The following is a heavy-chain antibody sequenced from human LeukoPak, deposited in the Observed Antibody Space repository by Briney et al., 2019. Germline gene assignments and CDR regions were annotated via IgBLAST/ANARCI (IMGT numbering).Heavy chain of an antibody. Sequence: GGSLRLSCAASGFTFSTYGMSWVRQAPGKGLQWVSTIPSGGGTYYADSVKGRFTISRDNSKNTLYLQMNSLRAEDTAVYYCASWYYDILTGHLRLPDYWGQGTLVTVSS. CDR2: IPSGGGT. D-gene: IGHD3-9*01. CDR3: ASWYYDILTGHLRLPDY. V-gene: IGHV3-23*01. CDR1: GFTFSTYG. J-gene: IGHJ4*02.